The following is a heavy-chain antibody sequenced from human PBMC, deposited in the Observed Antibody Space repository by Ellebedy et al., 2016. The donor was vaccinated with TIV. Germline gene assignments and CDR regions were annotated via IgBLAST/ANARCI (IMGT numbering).Heavy chain of an antibody. V-gene: IGHV1-8*01. D-gene: IGHD4/OR15-4a*01. CDR1: GFAFTSDH. CDR2: LNLNTGYT. Sequence: AASVTVSCKGSGFAFTSDHINWVRQASGQGLAWMGWLNLNTGYTGYAQKFQGRVTMTRDSSTKTAYMELSSLRADDTGVYFCARVKGADYFDPWGQGTQVTVSS. CDR3: ARVKGADYFDP. J-gene: IGHJ5*02.